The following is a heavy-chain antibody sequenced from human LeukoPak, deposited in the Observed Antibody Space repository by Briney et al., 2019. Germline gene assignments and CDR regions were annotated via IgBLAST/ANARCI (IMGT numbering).Heavy chain of an antibody. CDR1: GGTFISYA. J-gene: IGHJ4*02. V-gene: IGHV1-69*04. CDR2: IIPILGIA. CDR3: AREVVAVAGKDPVPFDY. D-gene: IGHD6-19*01. Sequence: ASVKVSCKASGGTFISYAISWVRQAPGQGLEWMGRIIPILGIANYAQKFQGRVTITADKSTSTAYMELSSLRSEDTAVYYCAREVVAVAGKDPVPFDYWGQGTLVTVSS.